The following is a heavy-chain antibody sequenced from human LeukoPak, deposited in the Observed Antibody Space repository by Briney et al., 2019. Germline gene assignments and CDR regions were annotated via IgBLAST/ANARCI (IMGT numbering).Heavy chain of an antibody. CDR1: GYSISSGYY. CDR3: ARDMCSGGSCYDY. CDR2: IYHSGST. D-gene: IGHD2-15*01. V-gene: IGHV4-38-2*02. Sequence: SGTLSLTCTVSGYSISSGYYWGWIRQPPGKGLEWIGSIYHSGSTYYNPSLKSRVTISVDTSKNQFSLKLSSVTAADTAVYYCARDMCSGGSCYDYWGQGTLVTVSS. J-gene: IGHJ4*02.